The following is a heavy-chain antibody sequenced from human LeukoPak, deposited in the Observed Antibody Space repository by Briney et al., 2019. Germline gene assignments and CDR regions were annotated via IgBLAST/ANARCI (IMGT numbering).Heavy chain of an antibody. Sequence: ASVKVSCKVSGYTLTELSMHWVRQAPGKGLEWMGGFDPGDGETIYAQKFQGRVTMTEDTSTDTAYMELSSLRSEDTAVYYCATDLTIVGATGDYWGQGTLVTVSS. V-gene: IGHV1-24*01. D-gene: IGHD1-26*01. CDR1: GYTLTELS. CDR2: FDPGDGET. CDR3: ATDLTIVGATGDY. J-gene: IGHJ4*02.